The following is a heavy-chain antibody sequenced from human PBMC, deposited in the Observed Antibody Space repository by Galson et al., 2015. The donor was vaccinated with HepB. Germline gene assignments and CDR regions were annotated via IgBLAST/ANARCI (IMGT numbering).Heavy chain of an antibody. J-gene: IGHJ4*02. CDR1: GFTFSSYA. CDR3: AKWRDPALHLFMTGGVGAGGSYFSSFDY. Sequence: SLRLSCAASGFTFSSYAMSWVRQAPGKGLEWVSAISDSGGSTYYADSVKGRFTISRDNSKNTLYLQMNSLRAEDTAVYYCAKWRDPALHLFMTGGVGAGGSYFSSFDYWGQGTLVTVSS. V-gene: IGHV3-23*01. D-gene: IGHD1-26*01. CDR2: ISDSGGST.